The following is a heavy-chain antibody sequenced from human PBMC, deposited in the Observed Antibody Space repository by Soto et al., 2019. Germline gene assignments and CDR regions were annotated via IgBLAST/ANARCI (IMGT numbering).Heavy chain of an antibody. Sequence: VESGGGVVQPGRSLRLSCVASGFPFREFGMHWVRQAPGKGLEWVALISYDGSDYADSVKGRFTISRDDSRDTLFLHMDNLRPDDTGVYYCARRWNYYLDFWGQGTLVAVSS. J-gene: IGHJ4*02. V-gene: IGHV3-33*05. D-gene: IGHD1-1*01. CDR1: GFPFREFG. CDR2: ISYDGSD. CDR3: ARRWNYYLDF.